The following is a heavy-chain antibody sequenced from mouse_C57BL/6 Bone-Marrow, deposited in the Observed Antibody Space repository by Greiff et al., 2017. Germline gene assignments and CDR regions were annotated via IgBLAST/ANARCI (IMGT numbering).Heavy chain of an antibody. V-gene: IGHV2-5*01. Sequence: QVQLQQSGPGLVQPSQSLSITCTVSGFSLTSYGVHWVRQSPGKGLEWLGVIWRGGSTDYNAAFMSRLSITKDNSKSQVFFKMNSLQADDTAIYYCAKNYYGSSYVHWYFDVWGTGTTVTVSA. CDR3: AKNYYGSSYVHWYFDV. D-gene: IGHD1-1*01. CDR1: GFSLTSYG. J-gene: IGHJ1*03. CDR2: IWRGGST.